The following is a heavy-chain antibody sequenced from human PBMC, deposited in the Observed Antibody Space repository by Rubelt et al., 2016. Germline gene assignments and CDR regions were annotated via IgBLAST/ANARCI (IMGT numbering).Heavy chain of an antibody. V-gene: IGHV4-61*05. J-gene: IGHJ6*02. D-gene: IGHD3-10*01. Sequence: QLQLQESGPGLVKPSETLSLTCTVSGGSISSSSYYWGWIRQPPGKGLEWIGYIYYSGTTNYNPSLKSRVTISVDTSKNQFSWKRGFLTAVDTAVYFCGGVQRAGLLWDVWGHGTAVTVSS. CDR1: GGSISSSSYY. CDR3: GGVQRAGLLWDV. CDR2: IYYSGTT.